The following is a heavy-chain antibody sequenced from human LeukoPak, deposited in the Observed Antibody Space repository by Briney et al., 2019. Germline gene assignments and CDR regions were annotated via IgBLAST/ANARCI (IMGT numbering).Heavy chain of an antibody. Sequence: GGSLRLSCAASGFTFSSFGMHWVRQAPGKGLEWVAVIWSDGNNKYYADSVKGRFTISRDNSKNTLYLQMNSLRAEDTAVYYCARDMTYYYGMDVWGQGTTVTVSS. CDR2: IWSDGNNK. J-gene: IGHJ6*02. V-gene: IGHV3-33*01. CDR1: GFTFSSFG. D-gene: IGHD3-16*01. CDR3: ARDMTYYYGMDV.